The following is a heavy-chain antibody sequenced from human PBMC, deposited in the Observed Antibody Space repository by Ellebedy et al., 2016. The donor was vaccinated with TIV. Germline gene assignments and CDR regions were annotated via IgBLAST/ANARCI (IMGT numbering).Heavy chain of an antibody. CDR1: GGTFSSYA. CDR2: IIPIFGTA. D-gene: IGHD5-18*01. J-gene: IGHJ6*03. CDR3: ARAGIQLWSPVWYYYYYYMDV. V-gene: IGHV1-69*13. Sequence: SVKVSXKASGGTFSSYAISWVRQAPGQGLEWMGGIIPIFGTANYAQKFQGRVTITADESTSTAYMELSSLRSEDTAVYYCARAGIQLWSPVWYYYYYYMDVWGKGTTVTVSS.